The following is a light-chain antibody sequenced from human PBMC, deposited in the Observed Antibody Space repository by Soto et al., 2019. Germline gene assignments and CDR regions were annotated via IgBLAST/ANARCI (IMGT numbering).Light chain of an antibody. Sequence: DIQMTRSPSPLSASVRNRVTITGRALQAINALLVRYQQKPGKPPNVLISKSSSLESGVPPRFSGSGSGAEFTLDISILHPDDFATYFCQQYNTYANTCGQGPNLEIK. CDR1: QAINAL. J-gene: IGKJ2*01. CDR2: KSS. V-gene: IGKV1-5*03. CDR3: QQYNTYANT.